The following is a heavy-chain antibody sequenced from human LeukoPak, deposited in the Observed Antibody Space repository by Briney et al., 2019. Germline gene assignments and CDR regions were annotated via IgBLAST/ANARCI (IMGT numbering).Heavy chain of an antibody. Sequence: GASVKVSCKASGYTFTGYYMHWVRQAPGQGLEWMGWINPNSGGTNYAQKFQGRVTMTRDTSISTAYMELSSLRSEDTAVYYCARGRGSVRGVIIRSYYYYYMDVWGKGTTVTISS. D-gene: IGHD3-10*01. CDR3: ARGRGSVRGVIIRSYYYYYMDV. CDR2: INPNSGGT. CDR1: GYTFTGYY. V-gene: IGHV1-2*02. J-gene: IGHJ6*03.